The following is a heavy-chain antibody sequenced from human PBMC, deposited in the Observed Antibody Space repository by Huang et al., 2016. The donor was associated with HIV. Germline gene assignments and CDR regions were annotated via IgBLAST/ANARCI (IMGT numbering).Heavy chain of an antibody. CDR3: ARGGNTVGYFDN. D-gene: IGHD1-26*01. V-gene: IGHV3-53*01. CDR2: IYSGGTT. CDR1: GFTVSGPY. J-gene: IGHJ4*02. Sequence: EVQLVESGGGLIQPGGSLRLSCAASGFTVSGPYMSWVRQAPRKGRECVSVIYSGGTTYFADSVKGRFTFSRDNSKNTVYLQMNSLRADDTAVYYCARGGNTVGYFDNWGQGTLVTVSS.